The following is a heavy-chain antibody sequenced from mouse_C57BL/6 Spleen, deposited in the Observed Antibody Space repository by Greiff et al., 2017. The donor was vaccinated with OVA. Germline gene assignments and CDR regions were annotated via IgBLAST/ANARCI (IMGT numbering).Heavy chain of an antibody. CDR1: GYTFTSYW. J-gene: IGHJ3*01. CDR3: ARGSFAY. V-gene: IGHV1-69*01. CDR2: IDPSDSYT. Sequence: QVQLQQPGAELVMPGASVKLSCKASGYTFTSYWMHWVKQRPGQGLEWIGEIDPSDSYTNYNQKFKGKSTLTVDKSSSAAYMQLSSLTSEDSAVYYCARGSFAYWGQGTLVTVSA.